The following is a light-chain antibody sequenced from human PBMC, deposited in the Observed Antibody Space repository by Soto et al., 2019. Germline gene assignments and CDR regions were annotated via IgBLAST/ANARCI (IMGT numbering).Light chain of an antibody. CDR1: QSVSSN. J-gene: IGKJ5*01. CDR2: DAS. Sequence: EIVMTQSPVTLSVSPGERVTLSCRVSQSVSSNLAWYQQKPGQAPSLLIYDASNRATGIPARFSGSGSGTDFTLTISSLEPEDFAVYFCQHRSNWPTFGQGTRLEIK. CDR3: QHRSNWPT. V-gene: IGKV3-11*01.